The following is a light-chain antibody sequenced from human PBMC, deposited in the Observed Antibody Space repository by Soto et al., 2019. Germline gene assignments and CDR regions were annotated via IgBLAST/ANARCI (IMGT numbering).Light chain of an antibody. CDR2: GAS. Sequence: EVVLTQSPATLSLSPGERATLSCRASQSVTRSSLAWYQQKPCQSPRLLISGASSRATGIPDSFSGGGSGTVLIFNISRLESEDFAVYYCQQYGSSGTFGQGTKVEIK. CDR1: QSVTRSS. V-gene: IGKV3-20*01. J-gene: IGKJ1*01. CDR3: QQYGSSGT.